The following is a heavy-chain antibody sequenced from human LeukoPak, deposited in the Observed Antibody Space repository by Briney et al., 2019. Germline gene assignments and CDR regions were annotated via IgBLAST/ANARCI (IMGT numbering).Heavy chain of an antibody. J-gene: IGHJ6*04. D-gene: IGHD1-7*01. CDR2: IYYSGST. CDR3: ASSRGTPYYYYYGMDV. CDR1: GGSISSYY. Sequence: PSETLSLTCTVSGGSISSYYWSWIRQLPGKGLEWIGYIYYSGSTNYNPSLKSRVTISVDTSKNQFSLKLSSVTAADTAVYYCASSRGTPYYYYYGMDVWGKGTTVTVSS. V-gene: IGHV4-59*01.